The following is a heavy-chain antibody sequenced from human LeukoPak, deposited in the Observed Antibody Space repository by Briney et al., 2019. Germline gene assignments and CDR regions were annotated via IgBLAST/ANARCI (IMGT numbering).Heavy chain of an antibody. CDR2: ISAYNGNT. D-gene: IGHD6-13*01. J-gene: IGHJ5*02. Sequence: VASVKVSCKASGCTFTSYGISWVRQAPGQGLEWMGWISAYNGNTNYAQKLQGRATMTTDTSTSTAYMELRSLRSDDTAVYYCARNAAAGILSWFDPWGQGTLVTVSS. CDR3: ARNAAAGILSWFDP. V-gene: IGHV1-18*01. CDR1: GCTFTSYG.